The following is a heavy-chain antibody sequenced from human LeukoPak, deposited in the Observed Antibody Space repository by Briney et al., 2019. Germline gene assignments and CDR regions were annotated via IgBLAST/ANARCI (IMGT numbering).Heavy chain of an antibody. CDR1: GYTFTGYY. J-gene: IGHJ4*02. CDR2: INPNSGGT. V-gene: IGHV1-2*02. Sequence: ASVKVSCKASGYTFTGYYMHWVRQAPGQGLEWMGWINPNSGGTNYAQKFQGRVTMTRDTSISTAYMELSRLRSDDTAVYYCARDRGIQLCSLNTLGSDFDYWGQGTLVTVSS. D-gene: IGHD5-18*01. CDR3: ARDRGIQLCSLNTLGSDFDY.